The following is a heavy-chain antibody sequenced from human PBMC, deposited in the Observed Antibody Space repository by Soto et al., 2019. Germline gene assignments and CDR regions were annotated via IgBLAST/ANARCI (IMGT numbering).Heavy chain of an antibody. CDR1: GFTFSDYG. V-gene: IGHV3-30*03. D-gene: IGHD2-15*01. CDR2: ISYDGTDQ. J-gene: IGHJ4*02. Sequence: QVQVEEFGGGVVQPGRSLRLSCAGPGFTFSDYGFHWVRQAPGKGLEWLAMISYDGTDQYYRDSVQGRFTISRDDSKHTVYLQMNSLSAEDTAMYYCARSTYCNGGSCYPQYWGPGTLVTVSS. CDR3: ARSTYCNGGSCYPQY.